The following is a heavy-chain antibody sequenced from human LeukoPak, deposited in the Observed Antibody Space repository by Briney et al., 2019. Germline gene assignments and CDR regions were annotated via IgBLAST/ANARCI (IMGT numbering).Heavy chain of an antibody. V-gene: IGHV1-8*01. Sequence: GSSVKVSCKASGYTFTSYDINWVRQATGQGLEWMGWMNPNSGNTGYAQKFQGRVTMTRNTSISTAYMELSSLRSEDTAVYYCARGGIAKGWFDPWGQGTLVTVSS. CDR1: GYTFTSYD. J-gene: IGHJ5*02. D-gene: IGHD6-13*01. CDR3: ARGGIAKGWFDP. CDR2: MNPNSGNT.